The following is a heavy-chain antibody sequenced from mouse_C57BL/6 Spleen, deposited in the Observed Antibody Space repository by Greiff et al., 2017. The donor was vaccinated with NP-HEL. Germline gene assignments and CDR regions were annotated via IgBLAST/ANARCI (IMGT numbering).Heavy chain of an antibody. Sequence: EVKVVESGPELVKPGASVKIPCKASGYTFTDYNMDWVKQSHGKSLEWIGDINPNNGGTIYNQKFKGKATLTVDKSSSTAYMELRSLTSEDTAVYYCARSNWAPDYWGQGTTLTVSS. CDR1: GYTFTDYN. CDR2: INPNNGGT. D-gene: IGHD4-1*01. V-gene: IGHV1-18*01. CDR3: ARSNWAPDY. J-gene: IGHJ2*01.